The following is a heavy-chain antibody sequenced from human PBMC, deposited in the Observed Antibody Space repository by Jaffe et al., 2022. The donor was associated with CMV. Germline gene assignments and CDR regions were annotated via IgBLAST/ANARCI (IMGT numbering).Heavy chain of an antibody. CDR1: GGTFSSYA. CDR3: ARDAPTGEPTYFDY. J-gene: IGHJ4*02. D-gene: IGHD3-10*01. Sequence: QVQLVQSGAEVKKPGSSVKVSCKASGGTFSSYAISWVRQAPGQGLEWMGRIIPILGIANYAQKFQGRVTITADKSTSTAYMELSSLRSEDTAVYYCARDAPTGEPTYFDYWGQGTLVTVSS. V-gene: IGHV1-69*09. CDR2: IIPILGIA.